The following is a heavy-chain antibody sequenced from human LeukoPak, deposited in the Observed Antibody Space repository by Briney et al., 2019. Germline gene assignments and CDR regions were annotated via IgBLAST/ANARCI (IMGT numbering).Heavy chain of an antibody. D-gene: IGHD3-22*01. V-gene: IGHV4-34*01. CDR2: INHSGST. J-gene: IGHJ6*02. Sequence: PSETLSLTCAVYGGSFSGYYWSWIRQPPGKGLEWIGEINHSGSTNHNPSLKSRVTISVDTSKNQFSLKLSSVTAADTAVYYCARVTPYDSSGYHRPPFGAAPNYYYYYGMDVWGQGTTVTVSS. CDR1: GGSFSGYY. CDR3: ARVTPYDSSGYHRPPFGAAPNYYYYYGMDV.